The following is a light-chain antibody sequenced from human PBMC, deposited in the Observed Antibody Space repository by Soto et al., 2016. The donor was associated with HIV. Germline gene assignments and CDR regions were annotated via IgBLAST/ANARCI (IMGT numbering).Light chain of an antibody. V-gene: IGLV3-21*03. CDR2: DDS. CDR3: QVWDRSRDHPNWV. J-gene: IGLJ3*02. CDR1: NIGSKS. Sequence: SYVLTQPPSVSVAPGKTARITCGGDNIGSKSVHWYQQKPGQALVLVVYDDSDRPSGIPERFSGSNSGNTATLTITRVEAGDEADYFCQVWDRSRDHPNWVFGGGTKLTIL.